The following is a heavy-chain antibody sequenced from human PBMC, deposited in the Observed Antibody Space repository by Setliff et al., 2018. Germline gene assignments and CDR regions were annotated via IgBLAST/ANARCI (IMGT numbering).Heavy chain of an antibody. CDR2: IYPGDSIT. CDR3: ARLRLYGSGIWGMDV. V-gene: IGHV5-51*01. D-gene: IGHD3-10*01. CDR1: GYSFSTCW. J-gene: IGHJ6*02. Sequence: GESLKISCKGSGYSFSTCWIGWVRQMPGKGLEWMGIIYPGDSITRYSPSFQGQVTISVDKSINTAYLQWSSLRASDTAIYYCARLRLYGSGIWGMDVWGQGTTVTVSS.